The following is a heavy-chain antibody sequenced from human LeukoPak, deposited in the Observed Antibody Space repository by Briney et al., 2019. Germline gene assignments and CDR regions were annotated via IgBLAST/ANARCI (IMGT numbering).Heavy chain of an antibody. Sequence: SETLSLTCTVSGGSISSSSYYWGWIRQPPGKGLEWIGRIYYSGSTYYNPSLKSRVTISVDTSKNQFSLKLSSVTAADTAVYYCARLRLPDYGGNSGFDYWGQGTLVTVSS. CDR2: IYYSGST. D-gene: IGHD4-23*01. CDR3: ARLRLPDYGGNSGFDY. CDR1: GGSISSSSYY. J-gene: IGHJ4*02. V-gene: IGHV4-39*01.